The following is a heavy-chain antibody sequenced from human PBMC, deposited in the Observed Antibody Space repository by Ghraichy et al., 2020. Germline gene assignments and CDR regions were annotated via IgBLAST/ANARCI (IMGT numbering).Heavy chain of an antibody. J-gene: IGHJ4*02. CDR1: GFSFNSYG. CDR2: VSPSGLST. CDR3: AKDWGTYYRFDY. Sequence: SCAASGFSFNSYGMNWVRQTPDKGLEWVSAVSPSGLSTYYADSVKGRFTISRDNSNNTLFLQMNTLRLEDTAVYYCAKDWGTYYRFDYWGQGALVTVSS. D-gene: IGHD1-26*01. V-gene: IGHV3-23*01.